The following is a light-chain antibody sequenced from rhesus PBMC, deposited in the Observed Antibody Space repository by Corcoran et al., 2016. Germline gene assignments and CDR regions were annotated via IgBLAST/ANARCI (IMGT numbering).Light chain of an antibody. J-gene: IGLJ6*01. Sequence: QAAPTQSPSVSGSVGQSVIVSCTGTSSVIGNYYGVSWFQQHPGKAPKLMIYEVTKRPSGVSDRFSGSKSGNTASLTISGLQPEDEADYYCSSYAGAGAFVFGSGTRLTVL. V-gene: IGLV2-19*02. CDR1: SSVIGNYYG. CDR2: EVT. CDR3: SSYAGAGAFV.